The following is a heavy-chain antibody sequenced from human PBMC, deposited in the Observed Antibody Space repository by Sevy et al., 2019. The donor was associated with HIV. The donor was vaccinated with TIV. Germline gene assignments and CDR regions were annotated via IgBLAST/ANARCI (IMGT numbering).Heavy chain of an antibody. J-gene: IGHJ5*02. D-gene: IGHD6-19*01. Sequence: GGSLRLSCAASGFTVSSNYMSWVRQAPGKGLEWVSVIYGGGNKYYADSVKGRFTVSRDNSKNILYLQMNSLRAEDSAVYYCATAGGTGWFVPTDHWGQGTLVTVSS. V-gene: IGHV3-53*01. CDR1: GFTVSSNY. CDR3: ATAGGTGWFVPTDH. CDR2: IYGGGNK.